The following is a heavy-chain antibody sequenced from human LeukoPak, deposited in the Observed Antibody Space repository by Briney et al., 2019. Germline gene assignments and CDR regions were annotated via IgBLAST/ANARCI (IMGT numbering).Heavy chain of an antibody. J-gene: IGHJ4*02. CDR2: ISWNSGSI. CDR1: GFTFDDYA. V-gene: IGHV3-9*01. Sequence: SGGSLRLSCAASGFTFDDYAIHWVRQAPGKGLEWVSGISWNSGSIGYADSVKGRFTVSRDNAKNSLYLQMNSLRAEDTALYYCAKSTGLSLYNNYWGYYFDYWGQGTLVTVSS. CDR3: AKSTGLSLYNNYWGYYFDY. D-gene: IGHD4-11*01.